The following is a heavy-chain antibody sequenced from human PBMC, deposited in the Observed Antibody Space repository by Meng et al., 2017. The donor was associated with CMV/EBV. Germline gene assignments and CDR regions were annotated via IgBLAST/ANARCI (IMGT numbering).Heavy chain of an antibody. CDR1: GGSFSGYY. J-gene: IGHJ4*02. Sequence: GAGLLKASETLSLTCAVYGGSFSGYYWSWIRQPPGKGLEWIGEINHSGSTNYNPSLKSRVTISVDTSKNQFSLKLSSVTAADTAVYYCAGGIAAAGTRHFDYWGQGTLVTVSS. CDR2: INHSGST. V-gene: IGHV4-34*01. CDR3: AGGIAAAGTRHFDY. D-gene: IGHD6-13*01.